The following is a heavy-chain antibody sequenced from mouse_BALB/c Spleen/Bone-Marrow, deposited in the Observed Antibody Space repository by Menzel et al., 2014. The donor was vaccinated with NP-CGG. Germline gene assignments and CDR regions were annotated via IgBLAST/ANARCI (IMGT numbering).Heavy chain of an antibody. CDR1: GFNIKDTY. CDR2: IDPANGNI. V-gene: IGHV14-3*02. Sequence: EVKLEESGAELVKPGASVKLSCTASGFNIKDTYMHWVKQRPEQGLEWIGRIDPANGNIKYDPKFQGKATITADTSSNTAYLQLSSLTSEDTAVYYCAPYYYGRWFANWGQGTLVTVPA. CDR3: APYYYGRWFAN. J-gene: IGHJ3*01. D-gene: IGHD1-1*01.